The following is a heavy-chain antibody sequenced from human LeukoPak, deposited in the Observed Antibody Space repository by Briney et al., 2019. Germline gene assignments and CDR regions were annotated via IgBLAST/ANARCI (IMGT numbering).Heavy chain of an antibody. J-gene: IGHJ3*02. CDR1: GFNFNSYA. CDR3: ATELRILSWGVDAFDI. V-gene: IGHV3-30*04. Sequence: PGGSLRLSCAASGFNFNSYAVHWVRQAPGKGLEGVAFISYDGSNTYHADSVKGRFTISRDTSKTTVYLQMNALRAADTAVYYCATELRILSWGVDAFDIWGQGTMVTVCS. CDR2: ISYDGSNT. D-gene: IGHD3-10*01.